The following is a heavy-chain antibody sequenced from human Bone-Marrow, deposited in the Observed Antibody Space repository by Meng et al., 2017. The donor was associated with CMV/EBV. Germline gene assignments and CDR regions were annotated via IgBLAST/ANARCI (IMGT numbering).Heavy chain of an antibody. CDR3: AKGRSGSSTSCSNY. CDR1: GFTFSNYA. V-gene: IGHV3-23*01. Sequence: ASGFTFSNYAMNWVRQVPGKGLEWVSVIGCNGDDTYYADSLKGRFTISRDNSKNTMYLQMNSLRAEDTAVYYCAKGRSGSSTSCSNYWGQGTLVTVSS. CDR2: IGCNGDDT. D-gene: IGHD2-2*01. J-gene: IGHJ4*02.